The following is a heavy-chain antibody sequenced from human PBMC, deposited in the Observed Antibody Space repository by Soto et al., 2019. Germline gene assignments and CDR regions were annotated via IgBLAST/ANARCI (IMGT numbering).Heavy chain of an antibody. J-gene: IGHJ4*02. CDR1: GFTFSSYA. D-gene: IGHD3-22*01. Sequence: GGSLRLSCAASGFTFSSYAMHWVRQAPGKGLEWVAVISYDGSNKYYADSVKGRFTISRDNSKNTLYLQMNSLRAEDTAVYYCAREPTLRVVVVITDTPYFDYWGQGTLVTVSS. CDR3: AREPTLRVVVVITDTPYFDY. CDR2: ISYDGSNK. V-gene: IGHV3-30-3*01.